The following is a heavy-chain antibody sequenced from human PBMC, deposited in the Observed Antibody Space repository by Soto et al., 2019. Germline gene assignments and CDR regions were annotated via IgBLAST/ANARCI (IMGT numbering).Heavy chain of an antibody. V-gene: IGHV4-59*01. CDR3: ARGGIAGHWFDP. Sequence: SETLSLTCTVSGVSISTYYWSWIRQPPGKGLEWIGYIYYTGNTNYNPSLKSRVTISVDMSKNQFSLNLSSVTTADTAVYYCARGGIAGHWFDPWGQGILVTVSS. J-gene: IGHJ5*02. D-gene: IGHD6-13*01. CDR2: IYYTGNT. CDR1: GVSISTYY.